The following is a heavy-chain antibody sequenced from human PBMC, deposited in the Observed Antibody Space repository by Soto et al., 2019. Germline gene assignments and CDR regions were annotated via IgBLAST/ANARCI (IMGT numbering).Heavy chain of an antibody. D-gene: IGHD2-2*01. CDR1: GGSISSSSYY. CDR2: IYYSGST. V-gene: IGHV4-39*01. Sequence: ETLSLTCTVSGGSISSSSYYWGWIRQPPGKGLEWIGSIYYSGSTYYNPSLKSRVTISVDTSKNQFSLKLSSVTAADTAVYYCARLPRVVVVPAAPRGYWFDPWGQGTLVTVSS. J-gene: IGHJ5*02. CDR3: ARLPRVVVVPAAPRGYWFDP.